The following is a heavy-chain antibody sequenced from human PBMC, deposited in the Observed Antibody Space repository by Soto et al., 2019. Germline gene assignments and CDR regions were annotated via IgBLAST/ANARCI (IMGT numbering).Heavy chain of an antibody. CDR3: ARLEQLAHYYYYGMDV. J-gene: IGHJ6*02. D-gene: IGHD6-13*01. CDR1: GGSFSGYY. CDR2: INHSGST. Sequence: ETLSLTCAVYGGSFSGYYWSWIRQPPGKGLEWIGEINHSGSTNYNPSLKSRVTISVDTSKNQFSLKLSSVTAADTAVYYCARLEQLAHYYYYGMDVWGQGTTVTVSS. V-gene: IGHV4-34*01.